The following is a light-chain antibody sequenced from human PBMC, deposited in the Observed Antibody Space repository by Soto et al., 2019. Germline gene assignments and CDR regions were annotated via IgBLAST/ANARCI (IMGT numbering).Light chain of an antibody. CDR3: SSYTSSSTVV. CDR1: SSDVGGYNY. Sequence: QSVLTQPASVSGSPGQWITISCTGTSSDVGGYNYVSWYQQHPGKAPKLMIYDVSNRPSGVSNRFSGSKSVNTASLTISGLQAEDEADYYCSSYTSSSTVVFGGGTKLTVL. V-gene: IGLV2-14*01. CDR2: DVS. J-gene: IGLJ2*01.